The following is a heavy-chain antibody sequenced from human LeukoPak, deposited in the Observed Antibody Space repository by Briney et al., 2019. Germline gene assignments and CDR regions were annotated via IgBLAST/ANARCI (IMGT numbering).Heavy chain of an antibody. D-gene: IGHD2-21*02. CDR2: IKQDGSEK. V-gene: IGHV3-7*01. CDR3: ARVMRGVVVTAIYYYYGMDV. CDR1: GFTLSSYW. Sequence: GGSLRLSCAASGFTLSSYWMSWVSQAPGKGLEWVANIKQDGSEKYYVDSVKGRFTISRDNAKNSLYLQMNSLRAEDTAVYYCARVMRGVVVTAIYYYYGMDVWGQGPTVTVSS. J-gene: IGHJ6*02.